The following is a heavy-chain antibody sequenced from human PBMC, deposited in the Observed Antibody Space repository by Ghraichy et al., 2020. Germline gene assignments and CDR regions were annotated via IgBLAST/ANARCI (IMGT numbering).Heavy chain of an antibody. D-gene: IGHD5-12*01. CDR3: ARGGYSGYAPTLLNYYYYGMDV. J-gene: IGHJ6*02. V-gene: IGHV6-1*01. CDR2: TYYRSKWYN. CDR1: GDSVSSNSAA. Sequence: SQTLSLTCAISGDSVSSNSAAWNWIRQSPSRGLEWLGRTYYRSKWYNDYAVSVKSRLTINPDTSKNQFSLQLNSVTPEDTAVYYCARGGYSGYAPTLLNYYYYGMDVWGQGTTVTVSS.